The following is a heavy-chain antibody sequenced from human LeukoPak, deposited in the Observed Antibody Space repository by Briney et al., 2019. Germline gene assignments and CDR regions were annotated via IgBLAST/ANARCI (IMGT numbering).Heavy chain of an antibody. CDR1: GVAISSYF. V-gene: IGHV4-4*07. J-gene: IGHJ4*02. D-gene: IGHD5-12*01. Sequence: PSDIRCCTLTIEGVAISSYFWTWVSQPAGKGLEWIGRMYPTGSNNYNPSLKSRVTMSLDTSKNHFSLNLTSVTAADTAVYYCAREPTSGREPTSGRPLDYWGQGTLVTVSS. CDR2: MYPTGSN. CDR3: AREPTSGREPTSGRPLDY.